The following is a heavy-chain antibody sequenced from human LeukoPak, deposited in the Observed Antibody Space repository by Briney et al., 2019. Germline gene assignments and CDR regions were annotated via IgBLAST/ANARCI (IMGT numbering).Heavy chain of an antibody. CDR2: ISAYNGDT. D-gene: IGHD5-12*01. Sequence: ASVKVSCKASGYTFTGYYMHWVRQAPGQGLEWMGWISAYNGDTNYAQKFQGRVTMTTDTSTSTAYMELRSLRSDDTAVYYCARVLRGYDRLNFDYWGQGTLVTVSS. V-gene: IGHV1-18*04. J-gene: IGHJ4*02. CDR1: GYTFTGYY. CDR3: ARVLRGYDRLNFDY.